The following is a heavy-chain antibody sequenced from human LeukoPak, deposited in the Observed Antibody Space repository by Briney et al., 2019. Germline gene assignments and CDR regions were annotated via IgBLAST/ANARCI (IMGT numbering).Heavy chain of an antibody. V-gene: IGHV3-48*03. J-gene: IGHJ3*02. CDR1: GFTFSSYE. D-gene: IGHD3-16*01. Sequence: SGRSLRLSCAASGFTFSSYEMNWVRQAPRKGLEWVSYISSSVSTIYYADSVKGRFTISRDNAKNSLYLQMNSLRAEDTAVYYCARDRFGGSSSAFDIWGQRTMVTVSS. CDR2: ISSSVSTI. CDR3: ARDRFGGSSSAFDI.